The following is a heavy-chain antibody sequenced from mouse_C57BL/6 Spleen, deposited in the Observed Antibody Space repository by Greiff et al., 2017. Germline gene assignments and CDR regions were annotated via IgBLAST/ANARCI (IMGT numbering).Heavy chain of an antibody. J-gene: IGHJ1*03. CDR1: GYTFTSYW. Sequence: QVQLQQSGTELVKPGASVKLSCKASGYTFTSYWMHWVKQRPGQGLEWIGNINPSNGGTNYNEKFKSKATLTVDKSSSTAYMQLSSLTSEDSAVYYCARSGSNHWYFDVWGTGTTVTVSS. CDR2: INPSNGGT. CDR3: ARSGSNHWYFDV. D-gene: IGHD1-1*01. V-gene: IGHV1-53*01.